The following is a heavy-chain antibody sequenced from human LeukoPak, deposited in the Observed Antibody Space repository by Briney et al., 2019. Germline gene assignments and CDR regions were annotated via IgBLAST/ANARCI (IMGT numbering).Heavy chain of an antibody. V-gene: IGHV3-48*03. D-gene: IGHD6-13*01. CDR3: ARDGRLAAAGRLNFDY. Sequence: GGSLRLSCAASGFTFSSYEMNWVRQAPGKGLEWVSYISSSGSTIYYADSVKGRFTISRDNAKNSLYLQMNSLRAEDTAVYYCARDGRLAAAGRLNFDYWGQGTLVTVSS. J-gene: IGHJ4*02. CDR1: GFTFSSYE. CDR2: ISSSGSTI.